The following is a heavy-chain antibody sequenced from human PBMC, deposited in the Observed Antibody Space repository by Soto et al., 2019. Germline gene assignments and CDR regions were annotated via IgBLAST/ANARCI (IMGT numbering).Heavy chain of an antibody. CDR3: ARPPLPGYSIHFNS. Sequence: GESLKISFKASGYIFIDYWIGWVRQMPGKGLERMGIVYPRDSDTRYSPSFQGQVTISADRSTGTAFLQWRSLKASDTALYYCARPPLPGYSIHFNSWGQGTLVTVSS. CDR1: GYIFIDYW. J-gene: IGHJ4*02. V-gene: IGHV5-51*01. CDR2: VYPRDSDT. D-gene: IGHD2-15*01.